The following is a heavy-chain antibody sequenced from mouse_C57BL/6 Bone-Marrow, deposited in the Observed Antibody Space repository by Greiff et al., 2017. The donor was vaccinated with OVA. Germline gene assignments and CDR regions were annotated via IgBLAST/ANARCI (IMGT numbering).Heavy chain of an antibody. CDR1: GYTFTSYW. J-gene: IGHJ2*01. Sequence: QVQLQQPGAELVKPGASVKLSCKASGYTFTSYWMHWVKQRPGRGLEWIGSIDPNRGGTKSNEKFKSKATLTVDKPSSTAYMQLSSLTSEDSAVYYCARGGDEYYFDYWGQGTTLTVSS. V-gene: IGHV1-72*01. CDR2: IDPNRGGT. CDR3: ARGGDEYYFDY.